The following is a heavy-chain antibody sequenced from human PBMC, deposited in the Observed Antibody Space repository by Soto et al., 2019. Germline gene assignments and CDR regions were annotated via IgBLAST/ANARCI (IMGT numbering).Heavy chain of an antibody. CDR1: VFPFRSYS. CDR2: ISSSSSYI. J-gene: IGHJ6*02. Sequence: LRLSCASSVFPFRSYSINWVRQAPGKGLEWVSSISSSSSYIYYADSVKGRFTISRDNAKNSLYLQMNSLRAEDTAVYYCARDLGYSYGNPYYYYGMDVWGQGTTVTVS. D-gene: IGHD5-18*01. V-gene: IGHV3-21*01. CDR3: ARDLGYSYGNPYYYYGMDV.